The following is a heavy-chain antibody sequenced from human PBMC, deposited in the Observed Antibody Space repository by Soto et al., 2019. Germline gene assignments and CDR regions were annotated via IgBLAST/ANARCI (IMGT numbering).Heavy chain of an antibody. J-gene: IGHJ4*02. CDR2: INAGNGNT. CDR1: GYTFTSYA. Sequence: QVQFVQSGAEVKKPGASVKVSCKASGYTFTSYAMHWVRQAPGQRLEWMGWINAGNGNTKYSQKFQGRVTITRDTSASTAYMELSSLRSEDTAVYYCARDRAGYSSSWFPLGFFYWGQGTLVTVSS. CDR3: ARDRAGYSSSWFPLGFFY. V-gene: IGHV1-3*01. D-gene: IGHD6-13*01.